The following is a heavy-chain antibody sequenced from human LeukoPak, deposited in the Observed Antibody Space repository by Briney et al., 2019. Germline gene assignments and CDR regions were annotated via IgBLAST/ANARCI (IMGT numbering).Heavy chain of an antibody. J-gene: IGHJ4*02. CDR1: GFTFGDYA. D-gene: IGHD3-3*01. CDR3: TRDGIPETNWSGYYIDY. V-gene: IGHV3-49*04. CDR2: IRSKTHGGTT. Sequence: GGSLRLSCTASGFTFGDYAMSWVRQAPGKGLEWVGFIRSKTHGGTTEFAAPVKDRFSISRDDSKRIAYLQMNSLKTEDTAVYYCTRDGIPETNWSGYYIDYWGQGTLVTVSS.